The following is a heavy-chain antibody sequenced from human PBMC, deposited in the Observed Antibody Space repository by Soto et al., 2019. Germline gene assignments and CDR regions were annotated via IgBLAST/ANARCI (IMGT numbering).Heavy chain of an antibody. Sequence: QVQLVQSGAEVKKPGSSVKVSCTAPGGTFSSYAISWVRQAPGQGLEWMGGIIPIFGTANYAQKFQGRVTITADESTSTAYMELRSMRSEDTAVYYCARSQGGSSSLDIYYYYYYGMDVWGQGTTVTVSS. CDR2: IIPIFGTA. CDR1: GGTFSSYA. D-gene: IGHD2-15*01. J-gene: IGHJ6*02. CDR3: ARSQGGSSSLDIYYYYYYGMDV. V-gene: IGHV1-69*01.